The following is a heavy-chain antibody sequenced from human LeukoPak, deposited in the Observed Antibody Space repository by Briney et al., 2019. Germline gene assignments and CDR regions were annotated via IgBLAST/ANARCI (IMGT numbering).Heavy chain of an antibody. Sequence: PGGSLRLSCAASGFTLSSYGMSWVRQAPGKGLEWVSAISGSGGSTYYADSVKGRFTISRDNSKNTLYLQMNSLRAEDTAVYYCAKDLAYYDSSGYFPYYFDYWGQGTLVTVSS. CDR3: AKDLAYYDSSGYFPYYFDY. CDR2: ISGSGGST. J-gene: IGHJ4*02. V-gene: IGHV3-23*01. CDR1: GFTLSSYG. D-gene: IGHD3-22*01.